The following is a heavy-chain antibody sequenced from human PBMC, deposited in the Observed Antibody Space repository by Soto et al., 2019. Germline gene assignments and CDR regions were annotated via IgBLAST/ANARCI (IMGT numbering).Heavy chain of an antibody. CDR2: ISYDGSNK. CDR1: GFTFSSYG. J-gene: IGHJ4*02. V-gene: IGHV3-30*18. D-gene: IGHD3-3*01. CDR3: AKDKAFWSGYYDY. Sequence: QVQLVESGGGVVQPGRSLRLSCAASGFTFSSYGMHWVRQAPGKGLEWVAVISYDGSNKYYADSVKGRFTISRDNSKNTLYLQMNSLRAEDTAVYYCAKDKAFWSGYYDYWGQGTLDTVSS.